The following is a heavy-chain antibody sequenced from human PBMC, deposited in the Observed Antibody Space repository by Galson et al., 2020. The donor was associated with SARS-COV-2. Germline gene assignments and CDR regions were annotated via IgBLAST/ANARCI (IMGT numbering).Heavy chain of an antibody. CDR2: ISGSGGST. V-gene: IGHV3-23*01. J-gene: IGHJ4*02. CDR1: GFTFSSYA. Sequence: GESLKISCAASGFTFSSYAMSWVRQAPGKGPEWVSAISGSGGSTYYADSVKGRFTISRDNSKNTLYLQMNSLRAEDTAVYYCAKAPVPNDYGDYFDYWGQGTLVTVSS. CDR3: AKAPVPNDYGDYFDY. D-gene: IGHD4-17*01.